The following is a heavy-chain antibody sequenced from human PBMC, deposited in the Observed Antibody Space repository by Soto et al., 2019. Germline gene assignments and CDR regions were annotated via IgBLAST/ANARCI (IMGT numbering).Heavy chain of an antibody. CDR2: IFPGDSYT. Sequence: ESLKISGTSSGYNFSGHWIGWVRQMPGKGLEWMGIIFPGDSYTTYSPSFQGQVTVSADQSISTVYLQWSGLKASDTAMYYCATLAGSGSYRDLYFDNWGQGTPVTVSS. D-gene: IGHD1-26*01. CDR3: ATLAGSGSYRDLYFDN. V-gene: IGHV5-51*01. J-gene: IGHJ4*02. CDR1: GYNFSGHW.